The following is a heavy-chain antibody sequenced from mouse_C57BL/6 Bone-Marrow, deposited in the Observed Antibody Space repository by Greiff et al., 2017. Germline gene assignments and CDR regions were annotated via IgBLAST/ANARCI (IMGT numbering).Heavy chain of an antibody. J-gene: IGHJ1*03. CDR3: ARSGVTTVAWYFDV. CDR1: GYAFTNYL. Sequence: QVQLQQSGAELVRPGTSVKVSCKASGYAFTNYLIEWVKQRPGQGLEWIGVLNPGSGGTNYNEKFKGKATLTADKSSSTAYMQLSSLTSEDSAVYFCARSGVTTVAWYFDVWGTGTTVTVSS. CDR2: LNPGSGGT. D-gene: IGHD1-1*01. V-gene: IGHV1-54*01.